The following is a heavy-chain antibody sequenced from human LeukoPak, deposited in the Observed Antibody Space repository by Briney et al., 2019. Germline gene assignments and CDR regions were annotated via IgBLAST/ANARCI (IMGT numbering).Heavy chain of an antibody. J-gene: IGHJ4*02. D-gene: IGHD5-24*01. CDR2: ISSSSTYI. Sequence: GGSLRLSCAASGFTFNTYSMNWVRQAPGKGLECVSSISSSSTYIFYADSVKGRFTISRDNAKNSLYLQMNSLRPEDTAVYYCARDEGLKVATITLQKWGQGTLVTVSS. CDR1: GFTFNTYS. CDR3: ARDEGLKVATITLQK. V-gene: IGHV3-21*06.